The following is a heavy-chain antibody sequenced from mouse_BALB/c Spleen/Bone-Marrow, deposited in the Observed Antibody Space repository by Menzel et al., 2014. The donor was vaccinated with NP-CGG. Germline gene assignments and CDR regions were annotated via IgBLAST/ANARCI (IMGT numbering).Heavy chain of an antibody. CDR3: ARGGAHYYGRGFTY. Sequence: EVKVVESGGNLVKPGGSLKLSCAASGFTFXDYYMYWVRQTPEKRLEWVATISDGGSYTYYPDSVKGRFTISRDNAKNSLYLQMNSLKSEDSAMYYCARGGAHYYGRGFTYWGQGTLVTVSA. D-gene: IGHD1-2*01. CDR2: ISDGGSYT. J-gene: IGHJ3*01. V-gene: IGHV5-4*02. CDR1: GFTFXDYY.